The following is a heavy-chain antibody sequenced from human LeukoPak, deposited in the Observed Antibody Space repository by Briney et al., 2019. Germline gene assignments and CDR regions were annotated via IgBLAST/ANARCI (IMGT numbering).Heavy chain of an antibody. CDR3: ATLYYYYMDV. CDR1: GFTFSSYG. J-gene: IGHJ6*03. CDR2: ISYDGSNK. V-gene: IGHV3-30*03. Sequence: GWSLRLSCAASGFTFSSYGMHWVRQAPGKGLEWVAVISYDGSNKYYADSVKGRFTISRDNSKNTLYLQMNSLRAEDTAVYYCATLYYYYMDVWGKGTTVTVSS.